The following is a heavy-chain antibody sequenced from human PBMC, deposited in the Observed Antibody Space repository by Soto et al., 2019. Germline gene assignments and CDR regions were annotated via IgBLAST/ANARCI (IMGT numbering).Heavy chain of an antibody. CDR1: GYTFTGYY. CDR2: INPNSGDT. Sequence: ASVKVSCKDSGYTFTGYYMHWVRQAPGQGLEWMGWINPNSGDTNYAQKFQGRVTMTRDTSISTAYMELSRLRSDDTAVYYCARAGDSSVGDAFDIWGQGTMVTVSS. V-gene: IGHV1-2*02. J-gene: IGHJ3*02. CDR3: ARAGDSSVGDAFDI. D-gene: IGHD3-22*01.